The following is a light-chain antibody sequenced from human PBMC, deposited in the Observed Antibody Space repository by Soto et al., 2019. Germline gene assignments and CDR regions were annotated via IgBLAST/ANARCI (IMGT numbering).Light chain of an antibody. Sequence: EIVLTQSPGTLSLSPGERATLSCRASQSVSSSYLAWYQQKPGQAPRLLIYGASSRATGIPDRFSGSGSGTALTLTTSRLEPEDCAVYYCQQYGSSRWTFGQGTKVEI. CDR1: QSVSSSY. J-gene: IGKJ1*01. V-gene: IGKV3-20*01. CDR3: QQYGSSRWT. CDR2: GAS.